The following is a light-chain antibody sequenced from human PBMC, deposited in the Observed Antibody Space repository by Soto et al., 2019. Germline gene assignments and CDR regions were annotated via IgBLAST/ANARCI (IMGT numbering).Light chain of an antibody. V-gene: IGLV1-51*01. J-gene: IGLJ1*01. CDR2: DNN. Sequence: QSVLTQPPSVSAAPGQKVTISCSGSSSNIGNNYVSWYQQLPGTAPKLLIYDNNKRPSGIPDRFSGSKSGTSATLGITGLQTGDEADYYCGTWDSSLSASVFGTGTKATVL. CDR3: GTWDSSLSASV. CDR1: SSNIGNNY.